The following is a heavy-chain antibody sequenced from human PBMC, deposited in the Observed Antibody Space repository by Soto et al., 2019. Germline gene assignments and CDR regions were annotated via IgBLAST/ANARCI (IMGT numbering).Heavy chain of an antibody. CDR1: GFTFSSYA. D-gene: IGHD3-16*01. CDR2: ISGSGGST. V-gene: IGHV3-23*01. J-gene: IGHJ5*02. CDR3: AKDAVLMITFGGVSWFDP. Sequence: GGSLRLSCAASGFTFSSYAMSWVRQAPGKGLKWVSAISGSGGSTYYADSVKGRFTISRDNSKNTLYLQMNSLRAEDTAVYYCAKDAVLMITFGGVSWFDPWGQGTLVTVSS.